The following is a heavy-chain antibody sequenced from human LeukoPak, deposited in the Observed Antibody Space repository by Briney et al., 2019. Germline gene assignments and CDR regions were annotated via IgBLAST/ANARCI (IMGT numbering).Heavy chain of an antibody. Sequence: GGSLRLSCAASGFTFSGYSMNWVRQAPGKGLEWVSSISSSSSYIYYADPVKGRFTISRDNAKNSLYLQMNSLRAEDTAVYYCAKSYSYGYDYWGQGTLVTVSS. CDR1: GFTFSGYS. CDR2: ISSSSSYI. V-gene: IGHV3-21*01. CDR3: AKSYSYGYDY. D-gene: IGHD5-18*01. J-gene: IGHJ4*02.